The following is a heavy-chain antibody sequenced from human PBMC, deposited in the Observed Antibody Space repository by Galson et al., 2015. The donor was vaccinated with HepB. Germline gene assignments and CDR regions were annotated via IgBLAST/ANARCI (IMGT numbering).Heavy chain of an antibody. V-gene: IGHV3-7*01. CDR1: GFSFSNYW. CDR2: IKQDGSEK. D-gene: IGHD2-15*01. J-gene: IGHJ4*02. Sequence: SLRLSCAASGFSFSNYWMHWVRQAPGKGLEWVANIKQDGSEKYYVDSVKGRLTISRDNAKNSLYLQMNSLRAEDTAVYYCARDLRKEVVAATPSYFDYWGQGTLVTVSS. CDR3: ARDLRKEVVAATPSYFDY.